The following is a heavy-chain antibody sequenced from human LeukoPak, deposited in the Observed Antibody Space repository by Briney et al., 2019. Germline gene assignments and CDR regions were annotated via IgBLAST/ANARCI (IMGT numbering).Heavy chain of an antibody. CDR1: GFPFSSYE. Sequence: GSLRLSCAASGFPFSSYEMNWVRQAPGKGLEWVSYISSSSSTIYYADSVKGRFTISRDNAKNSLYLQMNSLRAEDTAVYYCARTSIAARSDYWGQGTLVTVSS. CDR3: ARTSIAARSDY. J-gene: IGHJ4*02. V-gene: IGHV3-48*03. CDR2: ISSSSSTI. D-gene: IGHD6-6*01.